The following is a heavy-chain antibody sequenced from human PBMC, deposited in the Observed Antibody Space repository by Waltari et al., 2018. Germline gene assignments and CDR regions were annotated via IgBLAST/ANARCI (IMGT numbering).Heavy chain of an antibody. J-gene: IGHJ4*02. CDR1: GGSFSGYY. D-gene: IGHD4-17*01. Sequence: QVQLQQWGAGLLKPSETLSLTCAVYGGSFSGYYWSWIRQPPGKGLELIGEINHRVSTNYNPSLKSRVTISVDTPKNQFSLKLSSVTAADTAVYYCARGLRDFDYWGQGTLVTVSS. CDR2: INHRVST. V-gene: IGHV4-34*01. CDR3: ARGLRDFDY.